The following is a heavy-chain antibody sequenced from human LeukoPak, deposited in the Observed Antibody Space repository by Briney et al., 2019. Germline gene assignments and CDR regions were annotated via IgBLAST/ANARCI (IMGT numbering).Heavy chain of an antibody. J-gene: IGHJ5*02. CDR1: GGSISSYY. D-gene: IGHD2-15*01. V-gene: IGHV4-59*01. Sequence: SETLSLTCTVSGGSISSYYWSWIRQPPGKGLEWIGYIYYSGSTNYNPSLKSRVTISVDTSKNQFSLKLSSVTAADTAVYYCAGDIGGDNWFDPWGQGTLVTVSS. CDR2: IYYSGST. CDR3: AGDIGGDNWFDP.